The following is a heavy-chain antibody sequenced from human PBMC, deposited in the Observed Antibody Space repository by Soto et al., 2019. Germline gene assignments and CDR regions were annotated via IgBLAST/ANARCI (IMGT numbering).Heavy chain of an antibody. V-gene: IGHV4-31*03. J-gene: IGHJ3*02. D-gene: IGHD3-10*01. CDR1: GGSISSGGYY. CDR3: ARDRITMPPGAFDI. Sequence: QVQLQESGPGLVKPSQTLSLTCTVSGGSISSGGYYWSWIRQHPGKGLELIGYIYYSGSTYYNPSLKSRVTISVDTSKNQFSLKLSSVTAADTAVYYCARDRITMPPGAFDIWGQGTMVTVSS. CDR2: IYYSGST.